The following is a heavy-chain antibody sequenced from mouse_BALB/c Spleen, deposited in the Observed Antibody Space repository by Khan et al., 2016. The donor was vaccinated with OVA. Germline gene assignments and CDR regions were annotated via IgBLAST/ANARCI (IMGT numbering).Heavy chain of an antibody. D-gene: IGHD2-14*01. V-gene: IGHV1-87*01. CDR1: GYTFTTYW. J-gene: IGHJ2*01. CDR2: IYPGDGDT. CDR3: ASYRYDYFDY. Sequence: QVQLKQSGAELARPGASVKLSCKASGYTFTTYWMQWVKQRPGQGLEWIGTIYPGDGDTRYTQNFKDKATLPADKSSSTAYMQLSSLASEDSAVYYCASYRYDYFDYWGQGTTLTVSS.